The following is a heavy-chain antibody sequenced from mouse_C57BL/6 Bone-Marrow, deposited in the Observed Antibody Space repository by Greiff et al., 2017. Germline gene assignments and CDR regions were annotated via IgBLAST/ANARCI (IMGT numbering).Heavy chain of an antibody. CDR2: ISSGSSTI. CDR3: ARSSGSTWYYYAMDY. Sequence: EVQGVESGGGLVKPGGSLKLSCAASGFTFSDYGMHWVRQAPEKGLEWVAYISSGSSTIYYADTVKGRFTISRDNAKNTLFLQMTSLRSEDTAMYYCARSSGSTWYYYAMDYWGQGTSVTVSS. D-gene: IGHD1-1*01. J-gene: IGHJ4*01. V-gene: IGHV5-17*01. CDR1: GFTFSDYG.